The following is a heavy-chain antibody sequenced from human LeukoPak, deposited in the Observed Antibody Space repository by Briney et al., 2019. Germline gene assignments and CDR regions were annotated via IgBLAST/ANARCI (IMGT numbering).Heavy chain of an antibody. Sequence: PSEALSLTCTVSGGSISSYYWSSIRQPPGKGLEWIGYIYYSGSTNYNPSLKSRVTISVDTSKNQFSLKLSSVTAADTAVYYCATPSSGWSKDAFDIWGQGTMVTVSS. J-gene: IGHJ3*02. D-gene: IGHD6-19*01. CDR2: IYYSGST. CDR1: GGSISSYY. CDR3: ATPSSGWSKDAFDI. V-gene: IGHV4-59*08.